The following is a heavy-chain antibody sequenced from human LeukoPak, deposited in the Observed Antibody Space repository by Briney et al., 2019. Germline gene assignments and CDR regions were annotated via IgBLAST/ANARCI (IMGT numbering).Heavy chain of an antibody. CDR1: GFAFSNCG. CDR2: ITYDGNTK. V-gene: IGHV3-30*18. Sequence: GGSLRLSCAASGFAFSNCGMHWVRQAPGKGLEWVAVITYDGNTKYYLDPVKGRFTISRDNSKNTLYLQMSSLRGEDTAVYYCTKDYSSGWYGGIDYWGQGALVTVSS. CDR3: TKDYSSGWYGGIDY. J-gene: IGHJ4*02. D-gene: IGHD6-19*01.